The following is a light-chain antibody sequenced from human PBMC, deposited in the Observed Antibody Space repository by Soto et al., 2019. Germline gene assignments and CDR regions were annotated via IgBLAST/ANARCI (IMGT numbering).Light chain of an antibody. CDR3: QRFKTYHT. Sequence: IQLTQSPSSLSASVGDRVSITCRASQDISSYLAWYQQKPGKAPNVLISGASTLQSGVPSRFSGSGCGTVFPLTISILQPEDFENYCCQRFKTYHTFGQGTRLHLK. CDR1: QDISSY. V-gene: IGKV1-9*01. CDR2: GAS. J-gene: IGKJ5*01.